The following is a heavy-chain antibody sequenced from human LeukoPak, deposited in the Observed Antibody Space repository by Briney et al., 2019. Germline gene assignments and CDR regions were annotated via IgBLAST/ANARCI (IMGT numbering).Heavy chain of an antibody. J-gene: IGHJ6*02. CDR2: IKTKAESYAT. V-gene: IGHV3-73*01. CDR3: TRLSGGNSDSYYYGLDV. D-gene: IGHD4-23*01. Sequence: GGSLKLSCAASGFTFSGSAIHWVHQASGKGLEWVARIKTKAESYATAYVASVKGRFTISRDDSKNTAYLQMDSLKTEDTAMYYCTRLSGGNSDSYYYGLDVWGQGTTVTVSS. CDR1: GFTFSGSA.